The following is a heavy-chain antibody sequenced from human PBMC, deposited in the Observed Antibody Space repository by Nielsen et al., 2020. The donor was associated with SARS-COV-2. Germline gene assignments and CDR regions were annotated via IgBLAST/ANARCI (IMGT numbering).Heavy chain of an antibody. CDR1: GFTFSSYD. J-gene: IGHJ3*01. CDR2: IGTAGDT. D-gene: IGHD3-9*01. CDR3: ARDVEYNDILTGSYSRAFDL. Sequence: GESLKISCAASGFTFSSYDMHWVRQATGKGLEWVSAIGTAGDTYYPGSVKGRFTISRDNAKNSLYLQMNSPRAEDTAVYYCARDVEYNDILTGSYSRAFDLWGQGTMVTVSS. V-gene: IGHV3-13*01.